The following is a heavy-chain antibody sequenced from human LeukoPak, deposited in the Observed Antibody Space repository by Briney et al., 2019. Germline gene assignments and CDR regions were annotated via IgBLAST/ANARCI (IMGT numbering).Heavy chain of an antibody. Sequence: PSETLSLTCTVSGGSISSSSYYWGWIRQPPGKGLEWIGSIYYSGSTYYNPSLKSRVTISVDTSKNQFSLKLSSVTAADTAVYYCARHAVVRRKYQLLNVGLNAFDIWGQGTMVTVSS. D-gene: IGHD2-2*01. V-gene: IGHV4-39*01. CDR2: IYYSGST. J-gene: IGHJ3*02. CDR1: GGSISSSSYY. CDR3: ARHAVVRRKYQLLNVGLNAFDI.